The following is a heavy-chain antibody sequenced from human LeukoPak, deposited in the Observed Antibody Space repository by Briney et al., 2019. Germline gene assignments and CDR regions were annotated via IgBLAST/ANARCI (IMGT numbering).Heavy chain of an antibody. D-gene: IGHD3-3*01. V-gene: IGHV3-21*01. Sequence: PGGSLRLSCAASGFTFSSYSMNWVRQAPGKGLEWVSCMSSVSGSIWYGDSVKGRFTISRDNAKNSLYLQMNSLRAEDTAVYYCARGSIFGPVDVRGKGTTVTVSS. J-gene: IGHJ6*04. CDR2: MSSVSGSI. CDR3: ARGSIFGPVDV. CDR1: GFTFSSYS.